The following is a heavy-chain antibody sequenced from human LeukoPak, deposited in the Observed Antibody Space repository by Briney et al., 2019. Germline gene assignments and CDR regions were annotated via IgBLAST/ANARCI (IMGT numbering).Heavy chain of an antibody. CDR3: EKDPYGSGSYYAYNWFDP. CDR2: ISGSGGST. V-gene: IGHV3-23*01. Sequence: RGSLRLSCAASGFTFSSYAMSWVRQAPGKGLEWVSAISGSGGSTYYADSVKGRFAISRDNSKNTLYLQMNSLRAEDTAVYYCEKDPYGSGSYYAYNWFDPWGQGTLVTVSS. CDR1: GFTFSSYA. J-gene: IGHJ5*02. D-gene: IGHD3-10*01.